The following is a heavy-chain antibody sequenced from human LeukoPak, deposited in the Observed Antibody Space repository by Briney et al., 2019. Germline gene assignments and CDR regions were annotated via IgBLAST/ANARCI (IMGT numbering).Heavy chain of an antibody. CDR1: GFTFDDYA. J-gene: IGHJ1*01. Sequence: PGGSLRLSCAASGFTFDDYAMHWVRQAPGKGLEWVSLISWDGGSTYYADSVKGRFTISRDNSKNSLYLQMNSLRAEDTALYYCAKDVSSWSHPEYFQHWGQGTLVTVSS. D-gene: IGHD6-13*01. CDR2: ISWDGGST. CDR3: AKDVSSWSHPEYFQH. V-gene: IGHV3-43D*03.